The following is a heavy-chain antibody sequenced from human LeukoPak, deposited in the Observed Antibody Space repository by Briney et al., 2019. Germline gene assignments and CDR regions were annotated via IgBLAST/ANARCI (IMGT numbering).Heavy chain of an antibody. V-gene: IGHV1-18*01. CDR3: ARDDGHSSSWYRITDY. J-gene: IGHJ4*02. Sequence: ASVKVSCKASGYTFTSYGISWVRQAPGQGLEWMGWISAYNGNTNYAQKLQGRVTMTTDTSTSTAYMELRSLRSDDTAVYYCARDDGHSSSWYRITDYWGQGTLVTVSS. CDR2: ISAYNGNT. CDR1: GYTFTSYG. D-gene: IGHD6-13*01.